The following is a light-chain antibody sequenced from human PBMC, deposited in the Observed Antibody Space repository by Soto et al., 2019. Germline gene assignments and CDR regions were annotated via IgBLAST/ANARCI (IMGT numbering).Light chain of an antibody. CDR2: GAS. J-gene: IGKJ1*01. CDR1: QSVSSN. Sequence: EIVMTQSPATLSVAPGERATLSCRASQSVSSNLAWYQQKPGQAPRLLIYGASTRATGIPARFSGSGSGTEFTLTISSLQSEDFAVYYCQQYNNWPPVTFGQGTKVEIK. V-gene: IGKV3-15*01. CDR3: QQYNNWPPVT.